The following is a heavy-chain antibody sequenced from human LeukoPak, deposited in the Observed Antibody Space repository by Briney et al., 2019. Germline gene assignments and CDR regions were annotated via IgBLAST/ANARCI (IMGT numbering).Heavy chain of an antibody. CDR3: ARLQSSGLVWSVY. CDR1: GGSISSSSYY. D-gene: IGHD2-21*01. Sequence: PSETLSLTCSVSGGSISSSSYYWGWIRQPPGKGLEWIGSIYYSGSTYYNPSLKSRVTISVDTSKNQFSLKLSSVTAADTAVYYCARLQSSGLVWSVYWGQGTLVTVSS. CDR2: IYYSGST. J-gene: IGHJ4*02. V-gene: IGHV4-39*01.